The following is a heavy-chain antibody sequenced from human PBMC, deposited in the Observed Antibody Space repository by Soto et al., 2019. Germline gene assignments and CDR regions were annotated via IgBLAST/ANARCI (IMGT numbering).Heavy chain of an antibody. J-gene: IGHJ5*02. CDR3: ARGGGVPAAIWYNWFDP. V-gene: IGHV5-51*01. D-gene: IGHD2-2*01. CDR1: GYSLTSYW. CDR2: IYPGDSNT. Sequence: GESLKISCKGSGYSLTSYWIGWVRQMPGKGLEWMGIIYPGDSNTRYSPSFQGQVTISADKSISTAYLQWSSLKASDTAIYYCARGGGVPAAIWYNWFDPWGQGTLVTVSS.